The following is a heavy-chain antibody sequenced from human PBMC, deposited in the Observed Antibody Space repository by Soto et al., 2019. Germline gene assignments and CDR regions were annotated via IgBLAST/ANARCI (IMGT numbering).Heavy chain of an antibody. Sequence: SETLSLTCAVYGGSFSGYFWTWIRQSPGKGLEWIGEINHSGSTNSNPSLKSRVAISVDTSKNQISLKLRSVTAADTAVYYCARGISLIVEVQRDAPDKYYFDSWGQGTLVTVSS. CDR2: INHSGST. V-gene: IGHV4-34*01. CDR3: ARGISLIVEVQRDAPDKYYFDS. CDR1: GGSFSGYF. J-gene: IGHJ4*02. D-gene: IGHD2-15*01.